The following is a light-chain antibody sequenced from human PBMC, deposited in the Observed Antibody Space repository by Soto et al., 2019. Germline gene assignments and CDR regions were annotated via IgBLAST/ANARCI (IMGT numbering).Light chain of an antibody. V-gene: IGKV1-33*01. J-gene: IGKJ5*01. Sequence: DIQMTQSPSSLSASVGDRVTITCQASQDISNYLNWYQQKPGKAPKLLIYDASNLETRVPSRFSGSASGTDFTSTISSLQPEDIATYYCQQYDNLPITFGQGTRLEIK. CDR3: QQYDNLPIT. CDR1: QDISNY. CDR2: DAS.